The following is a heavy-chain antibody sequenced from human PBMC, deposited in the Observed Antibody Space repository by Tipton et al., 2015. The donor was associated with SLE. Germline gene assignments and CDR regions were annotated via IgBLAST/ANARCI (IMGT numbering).Heavy chain of an antibody. Sequence: TLSLTCTVSGGSISSGDYYWGWIRQPPGKGLEWIGSIYYSGTTYYNPSLESRVTISVDTSKNQFSLKLSSVTAADTAVYYCALYSYGYWGQGTLVTVSS. CDR2: IYYSGTT. CDR3: ALYSYGY. CDR1: GGSISSGDYY. V-gene: IGHV4-39*07. D-gene: IGHD5-18*01. J-gene: IGHJ4*02.